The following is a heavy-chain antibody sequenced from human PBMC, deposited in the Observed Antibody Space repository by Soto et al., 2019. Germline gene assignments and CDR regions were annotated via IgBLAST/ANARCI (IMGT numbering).Heavy chain of an antibody. CDR1: GGSISSGGYY. Sequence: PSETLSLTCTVSGGSISSGGYYWSWIRQHPGKGLEWIGYISYSGSTYYNPSLESRVTISVDTSKNQFSLKLSSVTAADTAVYYCARPFPRSWWLGYYFDYWGQGTLVTVS. CDR2: ISYSGST. CDR3: ARPFPRSWWLGYYFDY. D-gene: IGHD6-13*01. J-gene: IGHJ4*02. V-gene: IGHV4-31*03.